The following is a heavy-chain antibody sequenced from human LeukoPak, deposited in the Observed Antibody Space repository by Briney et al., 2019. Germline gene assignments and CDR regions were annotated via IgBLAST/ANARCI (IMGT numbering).Heavy chain of an antibody. J-gene: IGHJ3*02. CDR3: TRHADTAVVATGAFNI. CDR2: IRGKANSYAT. D-gene: IGHD2-21*02. Sequence: GGSLRLSCAASGFTLSGSAVHWVRQASGKGLEWVGRIRGKANSYATVYVASVKDRFTISRDDAKNTAYLQMNSLKNEDTAVYYCTRHADTAVVATGAFNIWGRGTKVTVSS. CDR1: GFTLSGSA. V-gene: IGHV3-73*01.